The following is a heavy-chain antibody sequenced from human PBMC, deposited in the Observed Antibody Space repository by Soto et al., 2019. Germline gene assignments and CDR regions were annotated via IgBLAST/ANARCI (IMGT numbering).Heavy chain of an antibody. V-gene: IGHV5-51*01. CDR2: IYPGDSDT. Sequence: GESLKISCKGSGYSFTSYWIGWVRQMPGKGLEWMGIIYPGDSDTRYSPSFQGQVTISADKSISTAYLQWSSLKASDTAMYYCARHPAGYCSSTSCYAVDYWGQGTLVTVSS. J-gene: IGHJ4*02. CDR3: ARHPAGYCSSTSCYAVDY. CDR1: GYSFTSYW. D-gene: IGHD2-2*01.